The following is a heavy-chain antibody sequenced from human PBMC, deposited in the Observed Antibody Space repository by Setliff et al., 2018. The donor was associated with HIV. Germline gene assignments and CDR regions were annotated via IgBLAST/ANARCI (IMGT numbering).Heavy chain of an antibody. D-gene: IGHD2-2*01. CDR2: ITSSGSTA. CDR3: VRAIGYCSGSSCYGMDWYFDL. V-gene: IGHV3-48*04. J-gene: IGHJ2*01. Sequence: GGSLRLSCAASGFTFSNFIMNWVRQAPGKGLEWVSHITSSGSTAYYADSVQGRFTISRDNAKNSLYLEMNSLRAEDTALYYCVRAIGYCSGSSCYGMDWYFDLWGRGTLVTVSS. CDR1: GFTFSNFI.